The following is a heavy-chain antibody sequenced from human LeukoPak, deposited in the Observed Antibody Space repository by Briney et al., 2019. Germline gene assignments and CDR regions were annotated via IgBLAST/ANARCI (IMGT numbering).Heavy chain of an antibody. Sequence: ASVKVSCKASGYTFTGYYMHWVRQAPGQGLEWMGWNNPNSGGTNYAQKFQGMVTMTRDTSISTAYMELSRLRSDDTAVYYCARDAAYCGGDCYSWGQGTLVTVSS. CDR2: NNPNSGGT. CDR1: GYTFTGYY. CDR3: ARDAAYCGGDCYS. J-gene: IGHJ5*02. V-gene: IGHV1-2*02. D-gene: IGHD2-21*01.